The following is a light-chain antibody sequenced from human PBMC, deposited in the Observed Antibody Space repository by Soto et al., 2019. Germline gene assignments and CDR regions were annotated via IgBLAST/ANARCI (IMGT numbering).Light chain of an antibody. CDR3: CSYAGSSTLV. CDR1: SSDVGSYNL. CDR2: EVS. Sequence: QSALTQPASGSGSPGQSITISCTATSSDVGSYNLVSWYQQHPVKAPKLMIYEVSKRPSGVSNRFSGSKSGNTASLTISGLQAEDEADYYCCSYAGSSTLVFGGGTKVTVL. V-gene: IGLV2-23*02. J-gene: IGLJ2*01.